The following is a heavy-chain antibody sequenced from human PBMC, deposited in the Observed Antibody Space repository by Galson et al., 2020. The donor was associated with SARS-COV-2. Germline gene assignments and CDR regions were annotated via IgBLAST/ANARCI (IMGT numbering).Heavy chain of an antibody. CDR2: IGTADDT. Sequence: GESLKISCAASGLTFTSYEMHWVRQATGKGLEWVSSIGTADDTYYADSVKGRFTLSLDYAKNSMYLQMNSLRAEDTAIYYCASSFKRSDYGDYKGNFFHYDMDVWGQGTTVVVSS. D-gene: IGHD4-17*01. V-gene: IGHV3-13*01. CDR1: GLTFTSYE. J-gene: IGHJ6*02. CDR3: ASSFKRSDYGDYKGNFFHYDMDV.